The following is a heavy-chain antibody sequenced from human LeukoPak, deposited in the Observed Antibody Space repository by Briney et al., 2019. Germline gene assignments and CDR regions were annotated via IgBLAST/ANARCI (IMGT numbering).Heavy chain of an antibody. CDR3: ARVSNSYGRFDY. V-gene: IGHV3-7*03. CDR1: GFTFGKYW. Sequence: GGSLRLSCVASGFTFGKYWMSWVRQAPGKGLEWVANIKLDGSEKNYVDSVKGRFTISRDNTKNSLYLQMNSLRAEDTAVFYCARVSNSYGRFDYWGQGTLVTVSS. J-gene: IGHJ4*02. CDR2: IKLDGSEK. D-gene: IGHD5-18*01.